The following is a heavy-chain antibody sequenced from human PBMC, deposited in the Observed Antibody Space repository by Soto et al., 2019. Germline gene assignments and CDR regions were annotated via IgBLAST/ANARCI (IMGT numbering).Heavy chain of an antibody. V-gene: IGHV4-30-4*01. Sequence: PSETLSLTCTVSGGSISSDDYYWSWIRQAPGRGLEWIGYIHSSGSIYYNPSLKSRATMSIDTAGNQFSLKVSSVTVADTAVYYCARDLDGFHDDTSGPFPRPGWGRGTLAT. D-gene: IGHD3-22*01. CDR3: ARDLDGFHDDTSGPFPRPG. J-gene: IGHJ1*01. CDR2: IHSSGSI. CDR1: GGSISSDDYY.